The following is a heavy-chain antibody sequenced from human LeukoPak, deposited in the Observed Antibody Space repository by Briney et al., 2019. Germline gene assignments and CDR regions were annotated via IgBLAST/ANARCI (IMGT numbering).Heavy chain of an antibody. V-gene: IGHV7-4-1*02. J-gene: IGHJ5*02. Sequence: ASVKVSCKASGYTFTSYAMNWVRQAPGQGLEWMGWINTNTGSPTYAQGFTGRFVFSLDTSVSTAYLQISSLKAEDTAVYYCASNGDFWSGYSNWFDPWGQGTLVTVSS. CDR2: INTNTGSP. CDR1: GYTFTSYA. CDR3: ASNGDFWSGYSNWFDP. D-gene: IGHD3-3*01.